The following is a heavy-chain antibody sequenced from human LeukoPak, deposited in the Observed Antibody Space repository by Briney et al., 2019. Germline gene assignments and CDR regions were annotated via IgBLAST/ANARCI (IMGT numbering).Heavy chain of an antibody. CDR3: ASWGEYCGGDCSDAFDV. Sequence: SETLSLTCTVSGGSISSYYWSWIRQPPGKGLEWIGYIYYSGSTNYNPSLKSRVTISVDTSKNQFSLKLSSVTAADTAVYYCASWGEYCGGDCSDAFDVWGQGTMVTVSS. CDR1: GGSISSYY. J-gene: IGHJ3*01. V-gene: IGHV4-59*08. CDR2: IYYSGST. D-gene: IGHD2-21*02.